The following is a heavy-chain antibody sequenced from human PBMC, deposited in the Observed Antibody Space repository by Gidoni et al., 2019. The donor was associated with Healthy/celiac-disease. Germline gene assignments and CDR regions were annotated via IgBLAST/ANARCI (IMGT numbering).Heavy chain of an antibody. CDR3: ARGQNYDFWSGYGGYYGMDV. CDR1: GGSFSGYY. V-gene: IGHV4-34*01. Sequence: QVQLQQWGAGLLKPSETLSLTCAVYGGSFSGYYWRWIRQPPGKGLEWIGEINHSGSTNYNPSLKSRVTISVDTSKNQFSLKLSSVTAADTAVYYCARGQNYDFWSGYGGYYGMDVWGQGTTVTVSS. J-gene: IGHJ6*02. D-gene: IGHD3-3*01. CDR2: INHSGST.